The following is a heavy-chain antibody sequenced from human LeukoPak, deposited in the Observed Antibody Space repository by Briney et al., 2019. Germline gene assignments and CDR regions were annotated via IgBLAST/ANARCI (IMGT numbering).Heavy chain of an antibody. CDR2: IQNDGSNK. Sequence: PGGSLRLSCTASGFTFSTSGMHWVRQAPDKGLEWVAFIQNDGSNKYYADSVKGRFTISRDNSKNILYLQMNSLRAEDTALYYCAKDVLGGSGHFLFDSWGRGILVTVSS. CDR1: GFTFSTSG. V-gene: IGHV3-30*02. CDR3: AKDVLGGSGHFLFDS. D-gene: IGHD3-16*01. J-gene: IGHJ4*02.